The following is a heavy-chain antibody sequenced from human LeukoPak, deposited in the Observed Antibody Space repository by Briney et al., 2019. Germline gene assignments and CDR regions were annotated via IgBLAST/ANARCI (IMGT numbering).Heavy chain of an antibody. D-gene: IGHD3-9*01. J-gene: IGHJ5*02. CDR1: GFTFSSYE. V-gene: IGHV3-48*03. CDR3: ARRRTGILSP. CDR2: ISDSGSSI. Sequence: PGGSLRLSCAASGFTFSSYEMNWVRQAPGKGLEWVSYISDSGSSIYYVDSVKGRFTTSRDNAKNSLYLQMNSLRAEDTAIYYCARRRTGILSPWGQGTLVTVSS.